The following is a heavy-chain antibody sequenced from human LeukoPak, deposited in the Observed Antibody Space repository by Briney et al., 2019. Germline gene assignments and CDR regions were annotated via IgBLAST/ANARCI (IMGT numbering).Heavy chain of an antibody. D-gene: IGHD3-10*01. CDR3: AQERYGSGSYSY. CDR1: GFSFTTDRVA. CDR2: IYWDDNK. V-gene: IGHV2-5*02. J-gene: IGHJ4*02. Sequence: SGPTVVKPTQTLSLTCTFSGFSFTTDRVAVAWIRQPPGKALEWLGIIYWDDNKRYSPSLETRLSITKDTSKNQVVLTMTNMDPMDTATYFCAQERYGSGSYSYWGKGPLVTVSS.